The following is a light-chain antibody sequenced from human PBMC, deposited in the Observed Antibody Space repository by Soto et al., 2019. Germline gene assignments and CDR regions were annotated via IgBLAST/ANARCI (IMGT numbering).Light chain of an antibody. CDR3: QSYDSSLSGSV. J-gene: IGLJ2*01. Sequence: QSVLTQPPSVSGAPGQRVTISCTGSSSNIGAGYDVHWYQQLPGTAPKLLIYGNSKRPSGVPDRFSGSKAGTSASLAITGLQAEDEADDYCQSYDSSLSGSVFGGGTKVTVL. CDR1: SSNIGAGYD. V-gene: IGLV1-40*01. CDR2: GNS.